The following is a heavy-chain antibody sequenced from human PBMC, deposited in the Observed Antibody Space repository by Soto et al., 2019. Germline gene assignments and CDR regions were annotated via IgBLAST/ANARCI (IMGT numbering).Heavy chain of an antibody. V-gene: IGHV3-48*01. Sequence: EVQLVESGGGLLQPGGSLRLSCAASGFTFSTYSMNWVRQAPGKGLEWVSYISSSSGTIHYADSVKGRFTISRDNAKNSLYLQMNSLRAEDTAVYYCAREMFVWFDPWGQGTLVTVSS. CDR3: AREMFVWFDP. D-gene: IGHD3-10*02. CDR2: ISSSSGTI. J-gene: IGHJ5*02. CDR1: GFTFSTYS.